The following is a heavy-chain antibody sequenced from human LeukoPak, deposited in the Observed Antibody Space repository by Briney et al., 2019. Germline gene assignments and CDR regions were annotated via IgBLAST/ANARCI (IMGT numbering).Heavy chain of an antibody. D-gene: IGHD1-14*01. CDR3: VRKNRDLDAAFDI. CDR1: GFTVSNNY. V-gene: IGHV3-53*01. CDR2: SYSDSNA. J-gene: IGHJ3*02. Sequence: GGSLRLSCAASGFTVSNNYMSWVRQAPGKGLEWVSISYSDSNANYADSVKGRFTISRDTSQNTLSLQMNSLRAEDTAVYYCVRKNRDLDAAFDIWGQGTVVTVSS.